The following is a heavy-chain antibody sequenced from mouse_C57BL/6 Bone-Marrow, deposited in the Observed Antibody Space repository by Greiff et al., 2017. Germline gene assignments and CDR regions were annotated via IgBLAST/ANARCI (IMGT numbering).Heavy chain of an antibody. Sequence: EVKLEESGGGLVQPKGSLKLSCAASGFSFNTYAMNWVRQAPGKGLEWVARIRSKSNNYATYYADSVKDRFTISRDDSESMLYLQMNNLKTEDTAMYYCVRQLRERDYAMDYWGQGTSVTVSS. J-gene: IGHJ4*01. V-gene: IGHV10-1*01. D-gene: IGHD2-4*01. CDR3: VRQLRERDYAMDY. CDR2: IRSKSNNYAT. CDR1: GFSFNTYA.